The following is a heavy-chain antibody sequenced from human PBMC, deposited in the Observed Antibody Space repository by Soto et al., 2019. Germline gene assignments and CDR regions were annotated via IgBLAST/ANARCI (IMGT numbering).Heavy chain of an antibody. CDR3: ARALHYYDSSGTGAL. D-gene: IGHD3-22*01. CDR1: GGSISSYY. J-gene: IGHJ4*02. Sequence: SETLSLTCTVSGGSISSYYWSWIRQPPGKGLEWIGYIYYSGSTNYNPSLKSRVTISVDTSKNQFSLKPSSVTAADTAVYYCARALHYYDSSGTGALWGQGTLVTVSS. V-gene: IGHV4-59*01. CDR2: IYYSGST.